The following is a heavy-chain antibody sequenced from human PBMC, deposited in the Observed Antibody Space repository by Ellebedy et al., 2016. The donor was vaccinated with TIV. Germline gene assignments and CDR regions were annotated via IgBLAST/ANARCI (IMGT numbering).Heavy chain of an antibody. CDR2: IKQDGSEK. D-gene: IGHD6-19*01. CDR1: RFTFSNYW. CDR3: AFPRAGYNSGWTY. J-gene: IGHJ4*02. Sequence: PGGSLRLSCAASRFTFSNYWMNWVRQAPGKGLEWVANIKQDGSEKYYVDSVKGRFTISRDNAKNSLYLQMNSLRPEDTAVYYCAFPRAGYNSGWTYWGQGTLVTVSS. V-gene: IGHV3-7*03.